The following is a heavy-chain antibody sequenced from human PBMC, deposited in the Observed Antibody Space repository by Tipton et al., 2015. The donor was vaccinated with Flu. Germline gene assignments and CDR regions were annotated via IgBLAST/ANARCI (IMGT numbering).Heavy chain of an antibody. CDR2: VNHSGST. V-gene: IGHV4-34*01. CDR1: GGSFSGDY. D-gene: IGHD3-10*01. CDR3: ARAFGSGTYSIHYFAD. J-gene: IGHJ4*02. Sequence: TLSLTCVVYGGSFSGDYCSWIRQPPGKGLEWIGEVNHSGSTNYNPSLKSRVTISVDTAKNQFSLKLDSVTAADTAVYYCARAFGSGTYSIHYFADWGQGVLGTVSS.